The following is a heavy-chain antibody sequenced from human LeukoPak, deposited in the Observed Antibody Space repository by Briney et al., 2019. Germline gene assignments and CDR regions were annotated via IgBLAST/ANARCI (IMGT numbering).Heavy chain of an antibody. J-gene: IGHJ4*02. Sequence: GGSLRLSCAASGFTFSSYAMSWVRQPPGKGLEWVSAISGSGGSTYYADSVKGRFTISRDNSKNTLYLQMNSLRAEDTAVYYCAKDFEYSSSSRGNFDYWGQGTLVTVSS. V-gene: IGHV3-23*01. CDR2: ISGSGGST. CDR3: AKDFEYSSSSRGNFDY. D-gene: IGHD6-6*01. CDR1: GFTFSSYA.